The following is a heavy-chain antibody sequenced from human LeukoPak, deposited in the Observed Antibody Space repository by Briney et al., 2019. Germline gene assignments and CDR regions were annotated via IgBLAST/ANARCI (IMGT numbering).Heavy chain of an antibody. D-gene: IGHD3-9*01. V-gene: IGHV4-59*12. CDR3: ARERLDYDILTGPIDY. Sequence: SETLSLTCTVSGGSISSYYWSWIRQPPGKGLEWIGYIYYSGSTNYNPSLKSRVTISVDTSKNQFSLKLSSVTAADTAVYYCARERLDYDILTGPIDYWGQGTLVTVSS. J-gene: IGHJ4*02. CDR2: IYYSGST. CDR1: GGSISSYY.